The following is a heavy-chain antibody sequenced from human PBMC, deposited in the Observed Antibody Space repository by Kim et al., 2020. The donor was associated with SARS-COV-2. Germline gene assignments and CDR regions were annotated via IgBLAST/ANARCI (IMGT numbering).Heavy chain of an antibody. J-gene: IGHJ4*02. V-gene: IGHV3-48*04. CDR2: ISSSGSAM. CDR3: ATTLRVPGD. CDR1: GFTFSSYT. D-gene: IGHD3-10*01. Sequence: GGSLRLSCAASGFTFSSYTMNWVRQAPGKGLEWVSCISSSGSAMYYADSVKGRFTISRDNAKNSLYLQMNSLRAEDTAVYYCATTLRVPGDWGQGTLVTVSS.